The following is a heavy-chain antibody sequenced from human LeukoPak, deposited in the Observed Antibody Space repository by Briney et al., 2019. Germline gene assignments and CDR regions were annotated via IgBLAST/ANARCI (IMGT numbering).Heavy chain of an antibody. Sequence: GRSLRLSCAASGFTFSSYGMHWVRQAPGKGLEWVAMIWYDGSNTYYADSVKGRFTISRDNSKNTLFLQMDSLRAEDTAVYYCARDRSTTHFDYWGQGTLVTVSS. CDR1: GFTFSSYG. D-gene: IGHD5/OR15-5a*01. CDR2: IWYDGSNT. V-gene: IGHV3-33*01. CDR3: ARDRSTTHFDY. J-gene: IGHJ4*02.